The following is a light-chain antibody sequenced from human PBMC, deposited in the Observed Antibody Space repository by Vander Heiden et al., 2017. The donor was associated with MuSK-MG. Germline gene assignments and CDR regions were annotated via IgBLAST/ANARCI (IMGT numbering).Light chain of an antibody. CDR3: QVWDSNSDRVV. CDR2: DDS. CDR1: NIGSKN. J-gene: IGLJ2*01. Sequence: SSVLTQPHSVSVAPGQTARITCGGNNIGSKNVNWYQQKPGQAPAVVVYDDSHRPSGIPERFSGSNSGNTATLTISRAEAGDEADYYCQVWDSNSDRVVFGGGTKVTVL. V-gene: IGLV3-21*02.